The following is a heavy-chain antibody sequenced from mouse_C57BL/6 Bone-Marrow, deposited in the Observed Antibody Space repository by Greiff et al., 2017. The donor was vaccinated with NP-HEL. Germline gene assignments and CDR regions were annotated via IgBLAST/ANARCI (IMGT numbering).Heavy chain of an antibody. CDR2: ISYDGSN. V-gene: IGHV3-6*01. Sequence: EVKLVESGPGLVKPSQSLSLTCSVTGYSITSGYYWNWIRQFPGNKLEWMGYISYDGSNNYNPPLKNRISITRDTSKNQFFLKLNSVTTEDTATYYCARALYDYDESWGQGTTLTVSS. CDR1: GYSITSGYY. D-gene: IGHD2-4*01. J-gene: IGHJ2*01. CDR3: ARALYDYDES.